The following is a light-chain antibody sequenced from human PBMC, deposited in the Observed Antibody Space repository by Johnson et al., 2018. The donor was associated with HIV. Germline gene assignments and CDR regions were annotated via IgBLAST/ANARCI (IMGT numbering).Light chain of an antibody. CDR3: GTWDNSLSAGV. V-gene: IGLV1-51*01. CDR1: TSNIGNNF. J-gene: IGLJ1*01. CDR2: DTD. Sequence: QSVLTQPPSVSAAPGQKVTVSCSGSTSNIGNNFVSWYQQVPGTAPKLLIYDTDKRPSGIPDRFPGSKSGTSATLGISGLHTGDEADYYCGTWDNSLSAGVFGSGTKVTVL.